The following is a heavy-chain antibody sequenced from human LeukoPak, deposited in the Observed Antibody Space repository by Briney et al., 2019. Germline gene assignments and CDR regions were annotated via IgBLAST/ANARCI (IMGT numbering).Heavy chain of an antibody. CDR2: IYYSGST. CDR1: GGSISSSSYY. Sequence: SETLSLTCTVSGGSISSSSYYWGWIRQPPGKGLEWIGSIYYSGSTYHNPSLKSRVTISVDTSKNQFSLKLSSVTAADTAVYYCARLRGGGIFGVVIMLNYFDYWGQGTLVTVSS. D-gene: IGHD3-3*01. CDR3: ARLRGGGIFGVVIMLNYFDY. V-gene: IGHV4-39*01. J-gene: IGHJ4*02.